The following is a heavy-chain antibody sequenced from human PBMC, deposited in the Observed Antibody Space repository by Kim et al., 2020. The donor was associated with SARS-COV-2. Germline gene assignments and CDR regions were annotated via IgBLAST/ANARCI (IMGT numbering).Heavy chain of an antibody. Sequence: GGSLRLSCAASGFTFSSYWMSWVRQAPGKGLEWVANIKQDGSEKYYVDSVKGRFTISRDNAKNSLYLQMNSLRAEDTAVYYCARDPTLLLWFGEDLSSGMDVWGQGTTVTVSS. CDR3: ARDPTLLLWFGEDLSSGMDV. J-gene: IGHJ6*02. V-gene: IGHV3-7*05. CDR2: IKQDGSEK. D-gene: IGHD3-10*01. CDR1: GFTFSSYW.